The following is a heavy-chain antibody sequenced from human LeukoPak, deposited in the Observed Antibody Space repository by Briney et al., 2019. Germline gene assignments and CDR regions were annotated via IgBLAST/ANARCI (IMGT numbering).Heavy chain of an antibody. CDR1: GGSINSRSHY. D-gene: IGHD2-15*01. V-gene: IGHV4-39*01. Sequence: PSETLSLTCIVSGGSINSRSHYWGWIRQPPGKGLEWIGNIYYSGSTYYNPSLKSRVTISIDTSKNQFSLKLSSVTATDTAVYYCASLREGGVAHWFDPWGQGTLVTVSS. CDR2: IYYSGST. CDR3: ASLREGGVAHWFDP. J-gene: IGHJ5*02.